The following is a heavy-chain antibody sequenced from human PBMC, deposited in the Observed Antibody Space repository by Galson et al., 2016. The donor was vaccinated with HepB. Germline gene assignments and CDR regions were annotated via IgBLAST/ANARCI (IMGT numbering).Heavy chain of an antibody. CDR2: INWNGGST. D-gene: IGHD2-21*01. J-gene: IGHJ4*02. V-gene: IGHV3-20*04. CDR3: ARADGGALPHPTYFDY. Sequence: SLRLSCAASGFRFDDHDMSWVRQVPGKGLEWVSGINWNGGSTGYEDSVKGRFTISRDNAKNSLYLQMNSLRAEDTAFYYCARADGGALPHPTYFDYWGRGTLVTVSS. CDR1: GFRFDDHD.